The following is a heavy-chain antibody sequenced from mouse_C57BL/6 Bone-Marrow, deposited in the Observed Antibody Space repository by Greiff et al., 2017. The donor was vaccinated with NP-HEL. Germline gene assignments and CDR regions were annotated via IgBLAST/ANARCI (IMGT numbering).Heavy chain of an antibody. V-gene: IGHV1-69*01. D-gene: IGHD1-1*01. Sequence: QVQLQQPGAELVMPGASVKLSCKASGYTFTIYWMHWVKQRPGQGLEWIGEIDPSDSYTNYNQKFKGKSTLTVDKSSSTAYMQLSSLTSEDSAVYYCAREYYGSSFFAYWGQGTLVTVSA. CDR1: GYTFTIYW. CDR2: IDPSDSYT. J-gene: IGHJ3*01. CDR3: AREYYGSSFFAY.